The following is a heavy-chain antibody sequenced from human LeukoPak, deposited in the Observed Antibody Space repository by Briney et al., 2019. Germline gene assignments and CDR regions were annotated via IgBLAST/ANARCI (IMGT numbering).Heavy chain of an antibody. J-gene: IGHJ4*02. CDR3: ARLGYYDFWSGY. D-gene: IGHD3-3*01. Sequence: ASVKVSCKASGYTFTSYAMHWVRQAPGQRLEWMGWINAGNGNTKYSQKFQGRVTITRDTSASTAYMELSSLRSEDTAVYYCARLGYYDFWSGYWGQGTLVTVSS. CDR2: INAGNGNT. V-gene: IGHV1-3*01. CDR1: GYTFTSYA.